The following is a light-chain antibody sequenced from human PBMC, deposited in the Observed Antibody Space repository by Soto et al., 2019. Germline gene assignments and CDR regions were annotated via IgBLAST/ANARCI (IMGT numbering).Light chain of an antibody. Sequence: EIVITQSPATLSVSPGERATLSCRASQSVRSNLAWYQQKPGQAPRLLIYGASTRETGILARFSGSGAAPECTPTISSLQPEDVAVYYCQQYNNSTRTFGQGTKVDIK. CDR2: GAS. CDR3: QQYNNSTRT. CDR1: QSVRSN. J-gene: IGKJ1*01. V-gene: IGKV3-15*01.